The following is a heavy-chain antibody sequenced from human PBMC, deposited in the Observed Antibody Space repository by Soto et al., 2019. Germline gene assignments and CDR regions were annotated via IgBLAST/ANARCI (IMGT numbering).Heavy chain of an antibody. D-gene: IGHD1-7*01. CDR1: GFTFSSYG. Sequence: EVQLLESGGGLVQPGGSLRLSCAASGFTFSSYGMTWVRQAPGKGLEWVSFSSATGAVTYYADSVKGRFTISTDTSNNTLSPQMTSLRADATAVYYCATDRRAGGNYGLYSDFWGQGALVIVSS. CDR2: SSATGAVT. CDR3: ATDRRAGGNYGLYSDF. J-gene: IGHJ4*02. V-gene: IGHV3-23*01.